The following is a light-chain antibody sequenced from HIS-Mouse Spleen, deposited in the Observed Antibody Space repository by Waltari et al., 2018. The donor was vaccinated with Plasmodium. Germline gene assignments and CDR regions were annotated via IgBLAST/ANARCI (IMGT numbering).Light chain of an antibody. Sequence: SYELTQPPSVSVSPGQTARITCSGDALPKQYAYCYQQKSGQAPVLVIYEDSKRPSGIPERFSCSSSGTMATLTISGAQVEDEADYYCYSTDSSGNHRVFGGGTKLTVL. J-gene: IGLJ3*02. V-gene: IGLV3-10*01. CDR3: YSTDSSGNHRV. CDR1: ALPKQY. CDR2: EDS.